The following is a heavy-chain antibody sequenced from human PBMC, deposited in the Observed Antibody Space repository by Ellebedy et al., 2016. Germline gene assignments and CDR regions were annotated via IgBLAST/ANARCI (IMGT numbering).Heavy chain of an antibody. Sequence: GESLKISXVASGSTFRNFFMSWVRQAPGGGLEWISTISGDGDTTFSADSVKGRFTISRDNSRYTLYLQMDSLTAADTAVYYCYYGHYSGFWGQGTLVTVSS. J-gene: IGHJ4*02. CDR1: GSTFRNFF. D-gene: IGHD4-17*01. V-gene: IGHV3-23*01. CDR3: YYGHYSGF. CDR2: ISGDGDTT.